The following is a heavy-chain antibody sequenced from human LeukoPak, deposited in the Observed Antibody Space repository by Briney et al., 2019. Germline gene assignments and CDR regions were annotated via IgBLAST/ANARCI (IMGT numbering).Heavy chain of an antibody. D-gene: IGHD3-10*01. Sequence: SETLSLTCAVYGGSFSGYYWSWIRQPPGKGLEWLGEINHSGSTNYNPSLKSRVTISVDTSKNQFSLKLSSVTAADTAVYYCARVRVRGVIITHYYYGMDVWGKGTTVTVSS. CDR3: ARVRVRGVIITHYYYGMDV. J-gene: IGHJ6*04. CDR2: INHSGST. V-gene: IGHV4-34*01. CDR1: GGSFSGYY.